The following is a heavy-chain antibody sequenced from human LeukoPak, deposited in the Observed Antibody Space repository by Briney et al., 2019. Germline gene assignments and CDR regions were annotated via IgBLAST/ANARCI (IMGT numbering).Heavy chain of an antibody. CDR2: INIDGSST. Sequence: SRESLSLSCAVARFTLSSSWMDCVRQVEGRWLGWVSRINIDGSSTTYGDSVKGRFTTSRDNAKNSLYLQINSLRAEDTGVYYCARIASHSSSWYDGGYWGQGTLVTVSS. V-gene: IGHV3-74*01. CDR3: ARIASHSSSWYDGGY. J-gene: IGHJ4*02. CDR1: RFTLSSSW. D-gene: IGHD6-13*01.